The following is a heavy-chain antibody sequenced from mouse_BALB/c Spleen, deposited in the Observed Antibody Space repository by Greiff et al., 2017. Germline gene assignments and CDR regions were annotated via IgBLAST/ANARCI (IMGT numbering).Heavy chain of an antibody. V-gene: IGHV5-17*02. CDR1: GFTFSSFG. CDR2: ISSGSSTI. CDR3: ARSRYGDAMDY. D-gene: IGHD2-14*01. J-gene: IGHJ4*01. Sequence: DVQLVESGGGLVQPGGSRKLSCAASGFTFSSFGMHWVRQAPEKGLEWVAYISSGSSTIYYADTVKGRFTISRDNPKNTLFLQMTSLRSEDTAMYYCARSRYGDAMDYWGQGTSVTVSS.